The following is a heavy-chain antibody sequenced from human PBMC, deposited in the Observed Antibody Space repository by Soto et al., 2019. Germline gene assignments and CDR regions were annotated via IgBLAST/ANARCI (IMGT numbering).Heavy chain of an antibody. Sequence: PGESLKISCKGSGYIFTSYWIGWVRQMPGKGLEWMGIIFPGDSDTTYSPSFQGQVTISADKSISTAFLQWSSLEASDNAIYYCAARPGGSWDAFDIWGQGTMVTVSS. CDR2: IFPGDSDT. J-gene: IGHJ3*02. CDR1: GYIFTSYW. V-gene: IGHV5-51*01. D-gene: IGHD3-10*01. CDR3: AARPGGSWDAFDI.